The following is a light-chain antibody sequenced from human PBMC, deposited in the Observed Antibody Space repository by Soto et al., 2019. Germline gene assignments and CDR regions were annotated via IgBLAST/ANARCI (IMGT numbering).Light chain of an antibody. CDR2: DAS. V-gene: IGKV1-5*01. CDR3: QQYNSYSALT. CDR1: QSISSW. J-gene: IGKJ4*01. Sequence: DIQMTQSPSTLSASVGDRVTITCRASQSISSWLAWYQQKPGKAPKLLIYDASSLESGVPSRFSGSGSGTEFTFTISSLQADDFATYYCQQYNSYSALTFGGGTKVEIK.